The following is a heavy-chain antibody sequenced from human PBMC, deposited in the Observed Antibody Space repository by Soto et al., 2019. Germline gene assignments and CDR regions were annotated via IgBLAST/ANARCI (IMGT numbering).Heavy chain of an antibody. CDR3: ARSERQSVLMVYAKYYYYYYGMDV. J-gene: IGHJ6*02. CDR2: ISYDGSNK. D-gene: IGHD2-8*01. Sequence: GGSLRLSCAASGSTFSSYAMHWVRQAPGKGLEWVAVISYDGSNKYYADSVKGRFTISRDNSKNTLYLQMNSLRAEDTAVYYCARSERQSVLMVYAKYYYYYYGMDVWGQGTTVTVSS. CDR1: GSTFSSYA. V-gene: IGHV3-30-3*01.